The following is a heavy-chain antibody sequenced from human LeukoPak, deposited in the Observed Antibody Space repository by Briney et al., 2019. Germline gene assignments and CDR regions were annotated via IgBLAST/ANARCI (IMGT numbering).Heavy chain of an antibody. Sequence: SETLSLTCAVSGVSISSNLWWTWVRQPPGKGLEWIAEIHHSGSINYNPSLKSRVTISVDTSKNQFSLKLSSVTAADTAVYYCARDSTAAHYYYMDVWGKGTTVTVSS. CDR3: ARDSTAAHYYYMDV. D-gene: IGHD6-6*01. V-gene: IGHV4-4*02. CDR1: GVSISSNLW. CDR2: IHHSGSI. J-gene: IGHJ6*03.